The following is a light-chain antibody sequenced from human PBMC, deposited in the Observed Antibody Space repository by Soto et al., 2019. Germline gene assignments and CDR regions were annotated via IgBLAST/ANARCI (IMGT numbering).Light chain of an antibody. CDR1: QSVSNY. CDR3: QQSYYNPT. J-gene: IGKJ1*01. V-gene: IGKV1-39*01. CDR2: DAS. Sequence: DIQMTQSPSSLSASVGDRVTITCRASQSVSNYLHWYQQKPGKAPNLLIYDASSLQSEVPSRFSGSGSGTDFTLTISSLQHEDFATYYCQQSYYNPTFGQGTKVEIK.